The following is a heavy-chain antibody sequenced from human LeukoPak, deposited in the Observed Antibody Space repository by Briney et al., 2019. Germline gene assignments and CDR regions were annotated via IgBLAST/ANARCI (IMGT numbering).Heavy chain of an antibody. J-gene: IGHJ4*02. D-gene: IGHD2-8*01. CDR1: GFTVSSNY. V-gene: IGHV3-53*01. Sequence: TGGSLRLSCAASGFTVSSNYMSWVRQAPGKGLEWVSVIYSGGSTYYADSVKGRFTISRDNSKNTLYPQMNSLRAEDTAVYYCARAGHCTNGICYTADFDYWGQGTLVTVSS. CDR3: ARAGHCTNGICYTADFDY. CDR2: IYSGGST.